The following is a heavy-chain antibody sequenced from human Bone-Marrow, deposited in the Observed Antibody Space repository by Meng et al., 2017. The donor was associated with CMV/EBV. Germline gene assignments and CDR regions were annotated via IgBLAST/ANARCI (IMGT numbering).Heavy chain of an antibody. Sequence: GGSLKISCAASGFTFSSYAMSWVRQAPGKGLEWVSVIYSGGSSTYYADSVKGRFTISRDNSKNTLYLQMNSLRAEDTAVYYCAKDDSSSWYPNYYYYGMDVWGQGTTVTVSS. CDR3: AKDDSSSWYPNYYYYGMDV. D-gene: IGHD6-13*01. CDR2: IYSGGSST. V-gene: IGHV3-23*03. J-gene: IGHJ6*01. CDR1: GFTFSSYA.